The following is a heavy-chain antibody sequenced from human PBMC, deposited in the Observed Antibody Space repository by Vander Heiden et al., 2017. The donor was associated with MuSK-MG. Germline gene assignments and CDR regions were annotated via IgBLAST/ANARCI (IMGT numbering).Heavy chain of an antibody. CDR3: ATDGVRIAAAGSYYYYMDV. CDR2: IYYSGST. CDR1: GGSISSGGYY. J-gene: IGHJ6*03. Sequence: QVQLQESGPGLVKPSQTLSLTCTVSGGSISSGGYYWSWIRQHPGKGLEWIGYIYYSGSTYYNPSLKRRVTISVDTSKNQFSLKLSSVTAADTAVYYCATDGVRIAAAGSYYYYMDVWGKGTTVTVSS. V-gene: IGHV4-31*03. D-gene: IGHD6-13*01.